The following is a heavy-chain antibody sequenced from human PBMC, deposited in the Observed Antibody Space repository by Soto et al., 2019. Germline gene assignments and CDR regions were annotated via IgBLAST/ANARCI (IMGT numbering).Heavy chain of an antibody. J-gene: IGHJ4*02. CDR1: GDTFNSYV. CDR2: IIPIIGVT. V-gene: IGHV1-69*17. CDR3: ARESLGAKGAAH. Sequence: QVQLVQSGAEVKRPGSSVKVSCESSGDTFNSYVISWVRQAPGQGLEWMGGIIPIIGVTHYAQKFQGRVTISAPSSTGTAYMELSNLGFEDTALYYCARESLGAKGAAHWGQGTLVTVSS. D-gene: IGHD2-15*01.